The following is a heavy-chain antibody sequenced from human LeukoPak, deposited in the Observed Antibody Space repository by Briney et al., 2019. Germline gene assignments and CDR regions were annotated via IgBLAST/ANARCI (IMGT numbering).Heavy chain of an antibody. J-gene: IGHJ6*02. D-gene: IGHD3-16*01. CDR3: ARGGYAFEYYYGMDV. Sequence: GGSLRLSCAASGFTFSSYWMHWVRQAPGKGLVWVSRINSDGSSTSYADSVKGRFTISRGNAKNTLYLQMNSLRAEDTAVYYCARGGYAFEYYYGMDVWGQGTLVTVSS. CDR1: GFTFSSYW. CDR2: INSDGSST. V-gene: IGHV3-74*01.